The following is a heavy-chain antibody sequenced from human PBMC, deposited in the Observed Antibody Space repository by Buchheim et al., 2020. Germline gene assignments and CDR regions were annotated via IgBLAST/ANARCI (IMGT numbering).Heavy chain of an antibody. CDR3: ARYEWELRDNWFDP. J-gene: IGHJ5*02. V-gene: IGHV3-7*01. CDR1: GFTFSTYS. D-gene: IGHD1-26*01. Sequence: EVQLVESGGGLVQPGGSLRLSCAASGFTFSTYSMNWVRQAPGKGLEWVANIKQDGSEKYYVDSVKGRFTISRDNAKNSLYLQMNSLRAEDTAVYYCARYEWELRDNWFDPWGQGTL. CDR2: IKQDGSEK.